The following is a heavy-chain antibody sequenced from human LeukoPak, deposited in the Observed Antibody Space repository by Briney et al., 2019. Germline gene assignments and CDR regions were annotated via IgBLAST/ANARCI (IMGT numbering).Heavy chain of an antibody. J-gene: IGHJ4*02. D-gene: IGHD6-13*01. V-gene: IGHV3-30*18. CDR3: AKGRYGYSSSWYGFDY. CDR2: ISYDGSNK. CDR1: GFTFSSYG. Sequence: TGGSLRLSYAASGFTFSSYGMHWVRQAPGKGLEWVAVISYDGSNKYFADSVKGRFNISRDNSKNTLYLQMNSLRTEDTAVYYCAKGRYGYSSSWYGFDYWGQGTLVTVSS.